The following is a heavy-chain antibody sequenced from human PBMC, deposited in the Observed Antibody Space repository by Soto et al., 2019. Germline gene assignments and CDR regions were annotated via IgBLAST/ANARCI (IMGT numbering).Heavy chain of an antibody. Sequence: GKGLEWVSYISSGSVTIYYADSVQGRFTISRDNAKNSLYLQMNSLRDEDTAVFFFQAEDGIRGVHLVSAFLLNRSSDL. V-gene: IGHV3-48*02. CDR3: QAEDGIRGVHLVSAFLLNRSSDL. CDR2: ISSGSVTI. J-gene: IGHJ2*01. D-gene: IGHD2-15*01.